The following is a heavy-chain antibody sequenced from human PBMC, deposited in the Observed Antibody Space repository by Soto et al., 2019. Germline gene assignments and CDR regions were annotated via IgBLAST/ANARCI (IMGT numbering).Heavy chain of an antibody. Sequence: QITLKESGPTLVKPTQTLTLTCTFSGFSLTTDRVGVGWIRQPPGEALEWLAVIYWDDSKTYRPSLESRLTITTDTSKHQVALTMTNMASLDTATYYCAHAYGGRSLYWGQGTLVTVSS. D-gene: IGHD1-26*01. CDR3: AHAYGGRSLY. J-gene: IGHJ4*02. CDR1: GFSLTTDRVG. CDR2: IYWDDSK. V-gene: IGHV2-5*02.